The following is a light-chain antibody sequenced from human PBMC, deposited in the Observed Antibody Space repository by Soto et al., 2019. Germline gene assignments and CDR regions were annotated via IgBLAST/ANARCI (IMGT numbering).Light chain of an antibody. Sequence: DIQMTQSPSSLSASVGDRVTITCRASQGISTYLNWYLQKPGKAPKLLIYAASSLQSGVASRFSGSGSGTEFTLIISGLQPDDSATYYCQQYTNTNNPWMFGQGTKVDIK. CDR3: QQYTNTNNPWM. CDR1: QGISTY. CDR2: AAS. V-gene: IGKV1-39*01. J-gene: IGKJ1*01.